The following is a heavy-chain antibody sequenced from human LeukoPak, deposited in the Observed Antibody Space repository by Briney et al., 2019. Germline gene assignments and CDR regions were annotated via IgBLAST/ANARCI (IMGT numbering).Heavy chain of an antibody. D-gene: IGHD2-15*01. CDR2: ISHDARSN. CDR3: AKDLKFMAACSGGNCPFGY. Sequence: GGSLRLSCATSGFTFSSYGMHWVRQVPGKGLEWVAVISHDARSNYHVDSVKGRFTISRDNSKNTLYLQMNSLRAEDTAVYYCAKDLKFMAACSGGNCPFGYWGQGTLVTVSS. V-gene: IGHV3-30*18. J-gene: IGHJ4*02. CDR1: GFTFSSYG.